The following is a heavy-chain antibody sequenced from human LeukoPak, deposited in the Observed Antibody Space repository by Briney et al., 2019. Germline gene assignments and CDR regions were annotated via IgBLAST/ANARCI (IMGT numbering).Heavy chain of an antibody. CDR3: ARAYYYGSGSTEFDY. J-gene: IGHJ4*02. D-gene: IGHD3-10*01. Sequence: ASVTVSFKASGYTFTIYDINWVRQATGQGLEWMGWMNPNSGNTGYAQKFQGRVTMTRNSSISTAYMELSSLRSEDTAVYYCARAYYYGSGSTEFDYWGQGTLVTVSS. CDR1: GYTFTIYD. V-gene: IGHV1-8*01. CDR2: MNPNSGNT.